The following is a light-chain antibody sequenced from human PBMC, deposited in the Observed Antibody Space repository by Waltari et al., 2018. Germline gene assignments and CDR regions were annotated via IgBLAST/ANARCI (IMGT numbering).Light chain of an antibody. J-gene: IGLJ2*01. CDR2: DDT. V-gene: IGLV3-21*02. CDR3: QVWDRRSDQVI. CDR1: NIATKS. Sequence: SYVLSQPPSVSVAPGQTARVSCGGDNIATKSVHWYQQKPGQAPVLVLYDDTDRPSGIPERCSGSTSGDTATLSSSRVEAGDEADYYCQVWDRRSDQVIFGGGTKLTVL.